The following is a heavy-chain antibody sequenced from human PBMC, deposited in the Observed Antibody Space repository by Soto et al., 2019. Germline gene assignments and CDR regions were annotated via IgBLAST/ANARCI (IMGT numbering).Heavy chain of an antibody. V-gene: IGHV1-69*02. CDR3: ALGSWSGETFDI. CDR1: GGTFNVYT. CDR2: IIPMLAIT. D-gene: IGHD6-13*01. J-gene: IGHJ3*02. Sequence: QVQLVQSGAEVKKPGSSVKVSCKASGGTFNVYTIIWVRQAPGQGLEWMGRIIPMLAITNYAQRFQGRVTLTADTSTPTAYMELRSLTSEDTAVYYCALGSWSGETFDIWGQGTLVTVSS.